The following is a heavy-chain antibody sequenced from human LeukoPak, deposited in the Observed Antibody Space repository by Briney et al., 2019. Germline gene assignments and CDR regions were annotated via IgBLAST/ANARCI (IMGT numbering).Heavy chain of an antibody. J-gene: IGHJ4*02. CDR3: ARDNPYYDSSGYYFFDY. CDR2: ISAYNGNT. Sequence: ASVKVSCKASGYTFTSYGISWVRQAPGQGLEGMGWISAYNGNTNYAQKLQGRVTMTTDTSTSTAYMELRSLRSDDTAVYYCARDNPYYDSSGYYFFDYWGQGTLVTVSS. D-gene: IGHD3-22*01. CDR1: GYTFTSYG. V-gene: IGHV1-18*01.